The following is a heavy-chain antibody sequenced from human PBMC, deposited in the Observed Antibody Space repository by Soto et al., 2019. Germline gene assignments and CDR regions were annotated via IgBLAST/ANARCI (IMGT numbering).Heavy chain of an antibody. CDR1: GGSISSSNW. J-gene: IGHJ4*02. CDR2: IYYSGST. D-gene: IGHD4-17*01. CDR3: ARVSDGGVSAGDY. Sequence: SETLSLTCAVSGGSISSSNWWSWLRQPPGERVEGIGEIYYSGSTNYNPTLKSRITISVDKSKNQFSLELSTVTAADTDVYYCARVSDGGVSAGDYWGQGTLVTVSS. V-gene: IGHV4-4*02.